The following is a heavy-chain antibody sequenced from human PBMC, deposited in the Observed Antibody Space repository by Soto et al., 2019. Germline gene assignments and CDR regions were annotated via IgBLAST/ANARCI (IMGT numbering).Heavy chain of an antibody. CDR3: ARGCKGGSCYTYYWYFDL. D-gene: IGHD2-15*01. CDR2: IIPIFGTA. J-gene: IGHJ2*01. Sequence: QVQLVQSGAEVKKPGSSVKVSCKASGGTFSSYAISWVRQAPGQGLEWMGGIIPIFGTANYAQKFQGRVTITADESTSTAYMEQSSLRSEDTAVYYCARGCKGGSCYTYYWYFDLWGRGTLVTVSS. CDR1: GGTFSSYA. V-gene: IGHV1-69*01.